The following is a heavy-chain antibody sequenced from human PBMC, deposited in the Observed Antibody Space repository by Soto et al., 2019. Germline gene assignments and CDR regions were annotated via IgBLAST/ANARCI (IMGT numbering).Heavy chain of an antibody. Sequence: QVQLVQSGAEVKKPGASVKVSCKASGYTFTSFGISWVRQAPGQVLEWMGWISAYNGNTNYAQKLQGRVTXXPXPXXSTAYMELRSLRSDDTAGYYCARPEMATNTGGFDYWGQGTLVTVSS. J-gene: IGHJ4*02. CDR1: GYTFTSFG. CDR2: ISAYNGNT. V-gene: IGHV1-18*01. CDR3: ARPEMATNTGGFDY. D-gene: IGHD5-12*01.